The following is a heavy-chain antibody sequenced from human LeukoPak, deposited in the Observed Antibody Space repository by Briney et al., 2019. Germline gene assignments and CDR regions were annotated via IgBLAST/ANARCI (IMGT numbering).Heavy chain of an antibody. CDR3: ARAGIAVAGTSL. J-gene: IGHJ4*02. D-gene: IGHD6-19*01. Sequence: KPGGSLRLSCAASGFTFSDHSMNWVRQAPGKGLEWVSYISGSSNYVNYADSVKGRFTISRDNAKTSVYLQMNSLRAEDTAVYYCARAGIAVAGTSLWGQGTLVTVSS. CDR1: GFTFSDHS. CDR2: ISGSSNYV. V-gene: IGHV3-21*01.